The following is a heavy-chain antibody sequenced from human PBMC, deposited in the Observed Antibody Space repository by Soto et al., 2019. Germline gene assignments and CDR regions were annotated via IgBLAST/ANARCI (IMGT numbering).Heavy chain of an antibody. V-gene: IGHV4-30-4*01. D-gene: IGHD2-21*02. CDR2: IHYSGSI. J-gene: IGHJ6*02. CDR1: GGSISTDHYH. Sequence: QVQLQESGPGLVRPSQTLSLTCTVSGGSISTDHYHWTWIRQAPGKGLAWIGYIHYSGSIQFNPSLQSRVSMSVDTSKNMFSLSLSSVTAADTAVYVCAREDDGGDRGYYALDVWGQGTTVTVSS. CDR3: AREDDGGDRGYYALDV.